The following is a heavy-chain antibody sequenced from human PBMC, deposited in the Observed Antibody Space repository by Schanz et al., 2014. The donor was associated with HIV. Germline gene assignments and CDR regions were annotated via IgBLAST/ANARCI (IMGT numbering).Heavy chain of an antibody. V-gene: IGHV3-23*01. CDR1: GFTFSSYA. Sequence: EVQLLESGGGLVQPGGSLRLSCAASGFTFSSYAMSWVRQAPGKGLEWVSAISGSSITYSADSVKGRFTISRDNSKNTLYLQMNSLRAEDTAVYYCASTVSPYTGSSDYYYGMDVWGQGTTVTVSS. J-gene: IGHJ6*02. CDR2: ISGSSIT. D-gene: IGHD6-6*01. CDR3: ASTVSPYTGSSDYYYGMDV.